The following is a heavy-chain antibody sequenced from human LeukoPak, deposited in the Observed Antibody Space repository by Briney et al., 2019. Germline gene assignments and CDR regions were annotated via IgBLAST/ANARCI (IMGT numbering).Heavy chain of an antibody. D-gene: IGHD1-20*01. CDR1: GFTFSSYS. V-gene: IGHV3-21*01. Sequence: GGSLRLSCAASGFTFSSYSMNWVRQAPGKGLEWVSSISSSSSYIYYADSVKGRFTISRDNAKTSLYLQMNSLRAEDTAVYYCARVRNWNDGSVLDYWGQGTLVTVSS. J-gene: IGHJ4*02. CDR2: ISSSSSYI. CDR3: ARVRNWNDGSVLDY.